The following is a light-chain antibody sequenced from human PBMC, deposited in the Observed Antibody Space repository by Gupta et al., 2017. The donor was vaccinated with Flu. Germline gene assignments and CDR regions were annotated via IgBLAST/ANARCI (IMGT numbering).Light chain of an antibody. J-gene: IGLJ3*02. CDR2: STN. CDR1: TGAVTNAYY. Sequence: QTVVTQEPSVTVSPGGTVTLTCASSTGAVTNAYYPNWFQQKPGEAPRALIYSTNYKQSWTPARLSGSLLGDKAALTLSDAQPEDEADYYCLLYDGDSQGVFGGGTKLTVL. CDR3: LLYDGDSQGV. V-gene: IGLV7-43*01.